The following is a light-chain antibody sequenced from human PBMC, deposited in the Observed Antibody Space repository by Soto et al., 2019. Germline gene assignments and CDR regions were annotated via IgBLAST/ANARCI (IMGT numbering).Light chain of an antibody. V-gene: IGLV1-44*01. Sequence: QSVLTQPPSASGTPGQRVTISCSGSSSNIESNTVNWYQQLPGTAPKLLIYSNNQRPSGVPDRFSGSKSGTSASLAISGLESEDEADYYCAAWDGRLTGVVFGGGTKLTVL. CDR2: SNN. CDR1: SSNIESNT. J-gene: IGLJ2*01. CDR3: AAWDGRLTGVV.